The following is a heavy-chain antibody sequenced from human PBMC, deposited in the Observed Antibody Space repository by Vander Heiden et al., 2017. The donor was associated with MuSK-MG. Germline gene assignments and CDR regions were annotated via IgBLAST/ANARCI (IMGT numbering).Heavy chain of an antibody. D-gene: IGHD3-9*01. CDR3: ARRPRVYDILTGYYPGTYDY. Sequence: QVQLQESGQGLVKPSQTLSLTCTFSGGSLSRGGYYWGWIRQHPGKGLEWIGYIYYSGSTYYNPSLKSRVTISVDTSKNQFSLKLSSVTAADTAVYYCARRPRVYDILTGYYPGTYDYWGQGTLVTVSS. CDR1: GGSLSRGGYY. V-gene: IGHV4-31*03. CDR2: IYYSGST. J-gene: IGHJ4*02.